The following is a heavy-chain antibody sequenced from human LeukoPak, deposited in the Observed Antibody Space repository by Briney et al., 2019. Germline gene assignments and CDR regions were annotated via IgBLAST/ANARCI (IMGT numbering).Heavy chain of an antibody. D-gene: IGHD3-3*01. CDR2: ISGSGGST. V-gene: IGHV3-23*01. J-gene: IGHJ4*02. CDR1: GFTFSSYA. CDR3: AKRDDFWSGYYYFDY. Sequence: GGSLRPSCAASGFTFSSYAMSWVRQAPGKGLEWVSVISGSGGSTYYADSVKGRFTISRDNSKNTLYLQMNSLRAEDTAAYYCAKRDDFWSGYYYFDYWGQGTLVTVSS.